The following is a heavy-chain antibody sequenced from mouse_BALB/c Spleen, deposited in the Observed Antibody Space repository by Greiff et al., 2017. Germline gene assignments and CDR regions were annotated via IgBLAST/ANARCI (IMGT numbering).Heavy chain of an antibody. J-gene: IGHJ3*01. CDR1: GYSITSGYY. Sequence: DVKLQESGPGLVKPSQSLSLTCSVTGYSITSGYYWNWIRQFPGNKLEWMGYISYDGSNNYNPSLKNRISITRDTSKNQFFLKLNSVTTEDTATYYCAREDDGNYVGFAYWGQGTLVTVSA. CDR2: ISYDGSN. D-gene: IGHD2-3*01. CDR3: AREDDGNYVGFAY. V-gene: IGHV3-6*02.